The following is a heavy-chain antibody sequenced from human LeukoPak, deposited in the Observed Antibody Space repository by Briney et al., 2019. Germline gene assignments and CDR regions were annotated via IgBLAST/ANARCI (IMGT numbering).Heavy chain of an antibody. Sequence: ASVKVSCKASGGTFSSYAISWVRQAPGQGLEWMGRIIPILGIANYAQKFQGRVTITADKSTSTAYMELSSLRSEDTAVYYCASGASGSYHPPLGYWGQGTLVTVSS. J-gene: IGHJ4*02. D-gene: IGHD1-26*01. CDR1: GGTFSSYA. CDR3: ASGASGSYHPPLGY. V-gene: IGHV1-69*04. CDR2: IIPILGIA.